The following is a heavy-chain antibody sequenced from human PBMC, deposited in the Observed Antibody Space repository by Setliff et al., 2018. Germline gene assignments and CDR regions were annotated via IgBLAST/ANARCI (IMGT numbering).Heavy chain of an antibody. CDR3: ARDLQLSSWFDP. Sequence: SETLSLTCTVSGGSVSRGSYYWSWIRQPAGKGLEWIGRIYTSGSTNYNPSLKSRVTISVDTSKNQFSLKLSSVTAADTAVYYCARDLQLSSWFDPWGQGTLVTVSS. CDR2: IYTSGST. D-gene: IGHD1-1*01. V-gene: IGHV4-61*02. J-gene: IGHJ5*02. CDR1: GGSVSRGSYY.